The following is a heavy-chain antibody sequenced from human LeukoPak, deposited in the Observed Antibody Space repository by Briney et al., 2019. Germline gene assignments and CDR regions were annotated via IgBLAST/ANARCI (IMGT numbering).Heavy chain of an antibody. CDR1: GFTFSSYG. Sequence: GGSLRLSCAASGFTFSSYGMHRVRQAPGKGLEWVAVIWYDGSNKYYGDSVKGRFTISRDNSKKTLYLQMNSLRVEDTAVNYCARGDGYNDAEYLQHWGQGTLVTVS. CDR3: ARGDGYNDAEYLQH. D-gene: IGHD5-24*01. J-gene: IGHJ1*01. CDR2: IWYDGSNK. V-gene: IGHV3-33*01.